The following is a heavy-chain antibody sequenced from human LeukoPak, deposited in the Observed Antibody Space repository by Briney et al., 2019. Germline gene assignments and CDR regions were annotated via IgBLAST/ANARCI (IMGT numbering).Heavy chain of an antibody. CDR1: GFTFSSYS. Sequence: GGSLRLSCAASGFTFSSYSMNWVRQAPGKGLEWVSYISSSSSTIYYADSVKGRFTISRDNAKNSLYLQMNSLRAEDTAVYYCARDSKRLRGALDYWGQGTLVTVSS. CDR2: ISSSSSTI. J-gene: IGHJ4*02. D-gene: IGHD5-12*01. CDR3: ARDSKRLRGALDY. V-gene: IGHV3-48*04.